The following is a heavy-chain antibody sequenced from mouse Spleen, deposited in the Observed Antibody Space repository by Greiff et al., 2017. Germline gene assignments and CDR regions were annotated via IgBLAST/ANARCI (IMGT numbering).Heavy chain of an antibody. V-gene: IGHV1-59*01. D-gene: IGHD1-1*01. J-gene: IGHJ2*01. Sequence: VQLQQSGAELVRPGTSVKLSCKAPGYTFTSYWMHWVKQRPGQGLEWIGVIDPSDSYTNYNQKFKGKATLTVDTSSSTAYMQLSSLTSEDSAVYYCARYYYGLDYWGQGTTLTVSS. CDR3: ARYYYGLDY. CDR2: IDPSDSYT. CDR1: GYTFTSYW.